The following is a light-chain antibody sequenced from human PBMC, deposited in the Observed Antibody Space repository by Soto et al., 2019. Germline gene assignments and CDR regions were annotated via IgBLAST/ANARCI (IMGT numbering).Light chain of an antibody. Sequence: EIVMTQSPATLSVSPGERATLSCRASQSVNTDLAWYQQKPGQAPRLLLYGASTRATGTPTRFSGSGSGTEFTLTISSLQSEDFAIYYCQQYKSWPPITFGQGTRLEI. CDR2: GAS. J-gene: IGKJ5*01. CDR3: QQYKSWPPIT. V-gene: IGKV3-15*01. CDR1: QSVNTD.